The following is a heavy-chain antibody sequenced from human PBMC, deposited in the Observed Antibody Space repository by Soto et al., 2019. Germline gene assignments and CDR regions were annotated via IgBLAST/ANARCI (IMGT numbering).Heavy chain of an antibody. V-gene: IGHV3-33*01. CDR2: IWDDGSNK. Sequence: GGSLRLSCAASGFTFSSYGMHWVRQAPGKGLEWVAVIWDDGSNKYYADSVKGRFTISRDNAKNTLYLQMNSLRAEDTAVYYCARVGWTSLTFFDYWGQGTLVTVSS. CDR3: ARVGWTSLTFFDY. D-gene: IGHD4-17*01. J-gene: IGHJ4*02. CDR1: GFTFSSYG.